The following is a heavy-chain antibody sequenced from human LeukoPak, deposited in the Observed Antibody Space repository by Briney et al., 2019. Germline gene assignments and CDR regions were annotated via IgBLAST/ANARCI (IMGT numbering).Heavy chain of an antibody. CDR1: GGSFSGYY. V-gene: IGHV4-34*01. CDR3: ARGKRRVVVPAPYNWFDP. J-gene: IGHJ5*02. D-gene: IGHD2-2*01. CDR2: INHSGST. Sequence: SSETLSLTCAVYGGSFSGYYWSWIRQPPGKGLEWIGEINHSGSTNYNPSLKSRVTISVDTSKNQFSLKLSSVTAADTAVYYCARGKRRVVVPAPYNWFDPWGQGTLVTVSS.